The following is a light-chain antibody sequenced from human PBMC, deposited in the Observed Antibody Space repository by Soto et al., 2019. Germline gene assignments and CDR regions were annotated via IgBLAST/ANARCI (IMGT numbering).Light chain of an antibody. Sequence: QSVLTQPRSVSGSPGQSVTISCTGTSSDVGGYNFVSWYQQHPGKAPKLMIYDVSKRPSGVPDRFSGSKSANTASLTISGLQAEDEDDYYCCSYAGSYTWVFGTGTKLTVL. V-gene: IGLV2-11*01. CDR1: SSDVGGYNF. J-gene: IGLJ1*01. CDR3: CSYAGSYTWV. CDR2: DVS.